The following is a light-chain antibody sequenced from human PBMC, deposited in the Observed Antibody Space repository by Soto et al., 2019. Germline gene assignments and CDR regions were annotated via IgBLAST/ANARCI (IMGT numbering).Light chain of an antibody. CDR1: SSDVINYNY. J-gene: IGLJ2*01. CDR2: EVN. CDR3: SSKTSTSTLL. V-gene: IGLV2-14*01. Sequence: ALTQPASVSGSPGQSITISCSGSSSDVINYNYVSWYQQHPGQAPKLMIYEVNNRPSGISNRFSGSKSGNTASLTISGLQAEDEADYYCSSKTSTSTLLFGGGTKLTVL.